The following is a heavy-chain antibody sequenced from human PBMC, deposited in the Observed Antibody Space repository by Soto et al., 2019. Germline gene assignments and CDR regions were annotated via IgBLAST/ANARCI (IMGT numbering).Heavy chain of an antibody. J-gene: IGHJ4*02. V-gene: IGHV3-23*01. Sequence: EVPLLESGGGLVQPGGSLRLSCAASGFTFSSYAMSWVRQAPGKGLEWVSAISGSGGSTYYADSVKGRFTISRDNSKHTLYLQMNSLRAEDTAVYYCAKDQWRGELLGEDYWGQGTLVTVSS. CDR1: GFTFSSYA. D-gene: IGHD1-26*01. CDR2: ISGSGGST. CDR3: AKDQWRGELLGEDY.